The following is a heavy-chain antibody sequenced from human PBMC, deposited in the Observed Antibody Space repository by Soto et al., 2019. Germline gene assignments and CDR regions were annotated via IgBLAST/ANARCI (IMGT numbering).Heavy chain of an antibody. Sequence: ASVKVSCKASGYTFTAYGTHWVRQAPGQRLEWMGWINTGNGHTKYSQKFQGRVTITRDTSARTAYMELNSLRSEDTAVYYCASRGYDFWSGLDPWRQRNLVTVSS. V-gene: IGHV1-3*04. CDR3: ASRGYDFWSGLDP. J-gene: IGHJ5*02. D-gene: IGHD3-3*01. CDR2: INTGNGHT. CDR1: GYTFTAYG.